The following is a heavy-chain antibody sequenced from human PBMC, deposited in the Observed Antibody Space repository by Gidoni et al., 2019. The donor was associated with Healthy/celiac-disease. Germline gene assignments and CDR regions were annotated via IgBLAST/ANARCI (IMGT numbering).Heavy chain of an antibody. V-gene: IGHV1-18*01. CDR2: ISAYNGDT. CDR3: ARERATIHDYYYVMDV. J-gene: IGHJ6*02. CDR1: GYTLVSYA. Sequence: QVQLVQSGAEVKKPGASMKVSCTASGYTLVSYAISWVRQAPGQGLEWMGWISAYNGDTNYAQKLQGRVTMTTDTSTTTAYMELRSLRSDDTAVYYCARERATIHDYYYVMDVWGQGTTVTVSS. D-gene: IGHD5-12*01.